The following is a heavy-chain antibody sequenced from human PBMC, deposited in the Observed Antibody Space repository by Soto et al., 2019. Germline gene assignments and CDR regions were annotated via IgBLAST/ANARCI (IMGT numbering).Heavy chain of an antibody. J-gene: IGHJ4*02. V-gene: IGHV3-11*06. CDR3: ARDYRGEGATSAAPFDY. Sequence: QVQLVESGGGLVKPGGSLRLSCAASGFTFSDYYMSWIRQAPGKGLEWVSYISSSSSYTSYADSVKGRFTISRDNAKNSRYLQMNSLRAEDTAVYYCARDYRGEGATSAAPFDYWGQGTLVTVSS. D-gene: IGHD1-26*01. CDR2: ISSSSSYT. CDR1: GFTFSDYY.